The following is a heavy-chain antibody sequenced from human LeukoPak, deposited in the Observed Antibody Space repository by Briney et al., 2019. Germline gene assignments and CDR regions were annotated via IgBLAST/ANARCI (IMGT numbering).Heavy chain of an antibody. J-gene: IGHJ6*03. CDR3: ARYARYQLLQIYYYYMDV. V-gene: IGHV4-59*01. Sequence: SETLSLTCTVSGGSISSYYWSWIRQPPGKGLEWIGYIYYSGSTNYNPSLKSRVTTSVDTSKNQFSLKLSSVTAADTAVYYCARYARYQLLQIYYYYMDVWGKGTTVTVSS. D-gene: IGHD2-2*01. CDR1: GGSISSYY. CDR2: IYYSGST.